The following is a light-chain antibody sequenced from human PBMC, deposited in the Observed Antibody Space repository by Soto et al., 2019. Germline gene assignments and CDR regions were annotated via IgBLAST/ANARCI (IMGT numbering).Light chain of an antibody. CDR2: SNS. J-gene: IGLJ1*01. CDR3: GAWDDSLNGYV. CDR1: SSNIGSKS. Sequence: QSVLTQPPSASGTPGQWVTISCSGSSSNIGSKSVNWYQQLPGTAPKLLIYSNSQRPSGVPDRFSGSKSGTSASLAISGLQSVDEADYYCGAWDDSLNGYVFGAGTKVTVL. V-gene: IGLV1-44*01.